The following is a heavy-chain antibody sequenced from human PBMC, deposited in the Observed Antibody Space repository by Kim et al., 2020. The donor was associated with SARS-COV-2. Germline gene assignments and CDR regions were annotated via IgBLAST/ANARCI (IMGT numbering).Heavy chain of an antibody. D-gene: IGHD3-10*01. Sequence: ASVKVSCKASGYTFTSYGISWVRQAPGQGLEWMTWRNIYNGNTNYAQSLQGRVTVTTDTSTRTAYMELRSLRSDDTAVYYCARVLGTWVGGYYYFYGLDVWGQGTTVTVS. V-gene: IGHV1-18*01. CDR2: RNIYNGNT. CDR3: ARVLGTWVGGYYYFYGLDV. CDR1: GYTFTSYG. J-gene: IGHJ6*02.